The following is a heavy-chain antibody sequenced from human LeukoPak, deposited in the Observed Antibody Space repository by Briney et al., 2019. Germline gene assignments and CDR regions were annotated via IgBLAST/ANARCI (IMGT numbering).Heavy chain of an antibody. V-gene: IGHV1-2*02. J-gene: IGHJ3*02. D-gene: IGHD3-22*01. CDR3: ARGKAITSIVSYGFPI. CDR1: GFTFSNYA. CDR2: INPNSGGT. Sequence: GASVKVSCKASGFTFSNYAIHWVRQAPGQGLEWMGWINPNSGGTNYAQKFQGRVTMTGDTSISTAYMELSRLRSDDTAVYYCARGKAITSIVSYGFPIWGQGTMVTVSS.